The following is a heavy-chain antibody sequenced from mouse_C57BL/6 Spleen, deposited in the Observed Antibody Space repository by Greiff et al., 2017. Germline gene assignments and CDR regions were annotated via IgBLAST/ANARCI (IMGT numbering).Heavy chain of an antibody. D-gene: IGHD2-4*01. J-gene: IGHJ1*03. V-gene: IGHV1-80*01. Sequence: VQLQQSGAELVKPGASVKISCKASGYAFSSYWMNWVKQRPGKGLEWIGQIYPGDGDTNYNGKFKGKATLTADTSSSTAYMQLSSLTSEDSAVXFCARRGDYHWYFDVWGTGTTVTVSA. CDR1: GYAFSSYW. CDR3: ARRGDYHWYFDV. CDR2: IYPGDGDT.